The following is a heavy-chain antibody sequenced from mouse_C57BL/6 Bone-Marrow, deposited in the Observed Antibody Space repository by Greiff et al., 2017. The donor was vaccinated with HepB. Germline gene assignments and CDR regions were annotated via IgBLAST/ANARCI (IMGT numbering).Heavy chain of an antibody. Sequence: SGAELARPGASVKLSCKASGYTFTSYGISWVKQRTGQGLEWIGEIYTRSGNTYYNEKFKGKATLTADKSSSPAYMGLRSLTSEDSAVYFCADYGSSYEDDYWGQGTTLTVSS. D-gene: IGHD1-1*01. V-gene: IGHV1-81*01. CDR2: IYTRSGNT. J-gene: IGHJ2*01. CDR1: GYTFTSYG. CDR3: ADYGSSYEDDY.